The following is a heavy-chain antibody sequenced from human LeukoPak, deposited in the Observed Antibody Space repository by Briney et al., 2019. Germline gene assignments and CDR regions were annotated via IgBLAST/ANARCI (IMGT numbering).Heavy chain of an antibody. CDR2: IKQDGSEK. V-gene: IGHV3-7*04. CDR1: GFTFSRFW. Sequence: GGSLRLSCAASGFTFSRFWMSWVRQAPGKGLELVAYIKQDGSEKYYVDSVKGRFTISRDNAKNSLYLQMNSLRAEHTAVFYCARDGTYTDYDPDFDIWGQGTLVTVSS. CDR3: ARDGTYTDYDPDFDI. J-gene: IGHJ4*02. D-gene: IGHD5-12*01.